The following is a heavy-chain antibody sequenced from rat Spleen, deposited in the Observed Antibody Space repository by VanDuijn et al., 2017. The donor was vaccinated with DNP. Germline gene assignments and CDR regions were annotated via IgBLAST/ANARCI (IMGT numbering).Heavy chain of an antibody. V-gene: IGHV5-7*01. CDR2: ISYDGLAT. J-gene: IGHJ1*01. CDR1: EISFDAYY. CDR3: ARGSTSIFWYFDF. Sequence: EVQLVESGGGLVQPGGSLKLSCVGSEISFDAYYMAWVRQTPTKGLEWVASISYDGLATYYRDSVKGRFTISRNSANTTLYLQMNSLKSEDTATYYCARGSTSIFWYFDFWGPGTMVTVSS. D-gene: IGHD1-2*01.